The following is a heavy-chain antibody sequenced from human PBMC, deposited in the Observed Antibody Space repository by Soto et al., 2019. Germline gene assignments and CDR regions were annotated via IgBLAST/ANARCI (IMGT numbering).Heavy chain of an antibody. J-gene: IGHJ5*02. CDR1: RDSRTRGCAL. Sequence: AERLSSTGAAARDSRTRGCALWGWFRQPLGKGLEWIGSIYDNGNTYYNPSRKSRVTISVDTSKNQFSLTLSSVTAADTAVYYCARHELDVRGVLIKGNWFDPWGQGTPVTVS. CDR3: ARHELDVRGVLIKGNWFDP. D-gene: IGHD3-10*01. V-gene: IGHV4-39*01. CDR2: IYDNGNT.